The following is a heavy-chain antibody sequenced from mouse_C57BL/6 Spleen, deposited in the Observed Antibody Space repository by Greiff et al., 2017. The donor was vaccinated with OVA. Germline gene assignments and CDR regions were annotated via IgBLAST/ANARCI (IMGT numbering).Heavy chain of an antibody. CDR1: GYTFTGYW. J-gene: IGHJ2*01. D-gene: IGHD2-4*01. CDR2: ILPGSGGT. CDR3: YPFEYDGYFDY. Sequence: QVQLQQSGAELVKPGASVKLSCKATGYTFTGYWIEWVKQRPGHGLEWIGEILPGSGGTNYNEKFKGKATFTVDTLSTSPSIPLSILTTMTSAVYYCYPFEYDGYFDYWGQGTTLTVSS. V-gene: IGHV1-9*01.